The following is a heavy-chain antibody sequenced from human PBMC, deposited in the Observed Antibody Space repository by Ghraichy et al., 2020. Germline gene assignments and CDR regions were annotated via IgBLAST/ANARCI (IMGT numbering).Heavy chain of an antibody. CDR3: AKARFGGSGHIDY. Sequence: GGSLRLSCAASGFTFNSYGMSWARQAPGKGLEWVSTISAGGVSTYYADSVKGRFTISRDNSKNTLYLQMNSLRAEDTAVYYCAKARFGGSGHIDYWGQGTLVTVSS. CDR2: ISAGGVST. D-gene: IGHD3-16*01. J-gene: IGHJ4*02. V-gene: IGHV3-23*01. CDR1: GFTFNSYG.